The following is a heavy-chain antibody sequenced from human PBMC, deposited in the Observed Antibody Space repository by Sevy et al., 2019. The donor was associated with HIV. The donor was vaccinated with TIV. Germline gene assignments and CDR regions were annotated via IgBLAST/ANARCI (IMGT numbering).Heavy chain of an antibody. CDR2: INSGSTII. J-gene: IGHJ6*02. Sequence: GGSLRLSCVASGFSFSSYGMHWVRQAPGKGLELISFINSGSTIISHADSVKGRFTISRDSVKKSVYLQMNSLRVEDTAVYYCARDGGYSDYGMDLWGQGTTVTVSS. CDR1: GFSFSSYG. D-gene: IGHD2-15*01. V-gene: IGHV3-48*01. CDR3: ARDGGYSDYGMDL.